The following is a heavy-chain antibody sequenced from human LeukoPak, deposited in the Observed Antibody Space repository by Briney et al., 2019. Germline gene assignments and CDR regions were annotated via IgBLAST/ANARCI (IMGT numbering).Heavy chain of an antibody. CDR1: GGSISSYY. D-gene: IGHD3-22*01. V-gene: IGHV4-59*08. CDR3: ARSPYYYDSSGYLY. CDR2: ISYSGST. Sequence: SETLSLTCTVSGGSISSYYWSWIRQPPGKGLEWIGYISYSGSTNYSPSLKSRVTISVDPSKNQFSLKLSSVTAADTAVYYCARSPYYYDSSGYLYWGQGTLVTVSS. J-gene: IGHJ4*02.